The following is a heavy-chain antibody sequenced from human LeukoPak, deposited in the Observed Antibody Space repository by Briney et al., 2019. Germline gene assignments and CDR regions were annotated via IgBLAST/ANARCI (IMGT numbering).Heavy chain of an antibody. V-gene: IGHV1-2*02. Sequence: ASVKVSCKASGYTFTGYYTHWVRQAPGQGLEWMGWINPNSGGTNYAQKFQGRVTMTRDTSISTAYMELSRLRSDDTAVYYCARATGYSSSWYLDYWGQGTLVTVSS. CDR1: GYTFTGYY. CDR3: ARATGYSSSWYLDY. CDR2: INPNSGGT. J-gene: IGHJ4*02. D-gene: IGHD6-13*01.